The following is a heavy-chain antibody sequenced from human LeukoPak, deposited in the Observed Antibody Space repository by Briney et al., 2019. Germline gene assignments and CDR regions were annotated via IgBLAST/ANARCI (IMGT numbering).Heavy chain of an antibody. D-gene: IGHD4-17*01. CDR3: ARVAYGDYIGVDY. V-gene: IGHV3-30-3*01. J-gene: IGHJ4*02. CDR1: GFTFSSYA. Sequence: GGSLRLSCKASGFTFSSYAMHWVRQAPGKGLEWVAVISYDGSNKYYADSVKGRFTISRDNSKNTLYLQMNSLRAEDTAVYYCARVAYGDYIGVDYWGQGTLVTVSS. CDR2: ISYDGSNK.